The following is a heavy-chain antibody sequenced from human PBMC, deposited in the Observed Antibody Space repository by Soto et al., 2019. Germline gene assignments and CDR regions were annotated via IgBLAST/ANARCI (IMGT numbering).Heavy chain of an antibody. CDR1: GFPFSQYA. CDR3: ARDLSH. CDR2: INSASSTT. V-gene: IGHV3-48*02. J-gene: IGHJ4*02. Sequence: DVQLVESGGVLVQPGGSLRLSCAASGFPFSQYAMHWVRQAPGKGLEWISYINSASSTTFHADSIKGRLTVSRDNAKNSVYLHMSSRRHEDTAVYYCARDLSHWGQGTLVTVSS.